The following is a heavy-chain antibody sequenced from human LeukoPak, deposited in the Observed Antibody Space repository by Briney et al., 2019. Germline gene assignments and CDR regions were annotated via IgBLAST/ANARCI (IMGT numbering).Heavy chain of an antibody. CDR2: ISSSGSTI. D-gene: IGHD6-13*01. CDR3: AKTLIAAAGQHYFDY. CDR1: GFTFSDYY. Sequence: KSGGSLRLSCAASGFTFSDYYMSWIRQAPGKGLEWVSYISSSGSTIYYADSVKGRFIISRDNAKNSLYLQMNSLRAEDTAVYYCAKTLIAAAGQHYFDYWGQGTLVTVSS. V-gene: IGHV3-11*01. J-gene: IGHJ4*02.